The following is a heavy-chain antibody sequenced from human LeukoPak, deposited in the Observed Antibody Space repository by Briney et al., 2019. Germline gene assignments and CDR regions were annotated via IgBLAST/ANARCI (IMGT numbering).Heavy chain of an antibody. J-gene: IGHJ3*02. D-gene: IGHD1-1*01. Sequence: SETLSLPCTVSGGSISSSSYYWGWIRQPPGKGLGWVVSIYCSGSTYYNPSLKSRVTISVHTSKNQFSLKLSSVTAADTAVYYCARDKGEYIDAFDIWGQGTMVTVSS. CDR1: GGSISSSSYY. CDR3: ARDKGEYIDAFDI. CDR2: IYCSGST. V-gene: IGHV4-39*07.